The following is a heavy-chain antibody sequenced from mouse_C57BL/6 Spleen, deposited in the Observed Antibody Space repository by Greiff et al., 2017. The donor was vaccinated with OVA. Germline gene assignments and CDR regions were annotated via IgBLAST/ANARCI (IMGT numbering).Heavy chain of an antibody. CDR1: GYAFSSSW. Sequence: QVQLQQSGPELVKPGASVKISCKASGYAFSSSWMNWVKQRPGKGLEWIGRIYPGDGDTNYNGKFKGKATLTADKSSSTAYMQLSSLTSEDSAVYFCARRRIDGYHDYWGQGTTLTVSS. CDR2: IYPGDGDT. CDR3: ARRRIDGYHDY. D-gene: IGHD2-3*01. V-gene: IGHV1-82*01. J-gene: IGHJ2*01.